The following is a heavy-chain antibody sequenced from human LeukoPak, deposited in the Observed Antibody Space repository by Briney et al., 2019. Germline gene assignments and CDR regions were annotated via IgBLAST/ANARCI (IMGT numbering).Heavy chain of an antibody. CDR1: GFTFSNYW. V-gene: IGHV3-7*01. J-gene: IGHJ6*02. CDR2: IKQDGSEI. D-gene: IGHD6-19*01. CDR3: ARAPSGWHATDV. Sequence: GGSLRLSCAASGFTFSNYWMNWVRQAPGKGLEWVANIKQDGSEIFYVDSVKGRFTISRDNAKNSLYLQMNSLRAEDTAVYYCARAPSGWHATDVWGQGTTVTVSS.